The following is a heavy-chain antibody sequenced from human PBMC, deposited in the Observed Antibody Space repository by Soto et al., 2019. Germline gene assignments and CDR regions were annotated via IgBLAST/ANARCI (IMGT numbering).Heavy chain of an antibody. CDR3: TRDIWDLSWYFDY. V-gene: IGHV3-49*03. D-gene: IGHD3-16*01. J-gene: IGHJ4*02. Sequence: GGSLRLSCTASGFTFGDYAMSWFRQAPGKGLEWVGFIRSKAYGGTTEYAASVKGRFTISRDDSKSVAYLQMNSLKTEDTAVYYCTRDIWDLSWYFDYWGQGTLVTVSS. CDR1: GFTFGDYA. CDR2: IRSKAYGGTT.